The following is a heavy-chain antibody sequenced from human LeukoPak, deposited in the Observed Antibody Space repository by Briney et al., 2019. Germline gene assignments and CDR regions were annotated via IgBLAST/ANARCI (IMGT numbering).Heavy chain of an antibody. CDR3: AKVRFSEWLPDAFDI. D-gene: IGHD3-3*01. J-gene: IGHJ3*02. V-gene: IGHV3-23*01. CDR2: MSGSGGNI. Sequence: GGSLRLSCAASGFRFSNYAMNWVRQAPGKGLEWVSAMSGSGGNIYYADSVKGRFTISRDNSKNTLYLQMNSLRAEDTAVYYCAKVRFSEWLPDAFDIWGQGTMVTVSS. CDR1: GFRFSNYA.